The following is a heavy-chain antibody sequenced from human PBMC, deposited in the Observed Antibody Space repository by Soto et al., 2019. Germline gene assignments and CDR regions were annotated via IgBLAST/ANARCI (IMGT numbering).Heavy chain of an antibody. CDR1: GFSLSTSGVG. CDR3: AHSLIGYYYDSSGSNWFDP. Sequence: SGPTLVNPTQTLTLTCTFSGFSLSTSGVGVGWIRQPPGKALEWLALIYWDDDKRYSPSLKNRLTITKDTSKNQVVLTMTNMDPVDTATYYCAHSLIGYYYDSSGSNWFDPWGQGTLVTV. V-gene: IGHV2-5*02. D-gene: IGHD3-22*01. J-gene: IGHJ5*02. CDR2: IYWDDDK.